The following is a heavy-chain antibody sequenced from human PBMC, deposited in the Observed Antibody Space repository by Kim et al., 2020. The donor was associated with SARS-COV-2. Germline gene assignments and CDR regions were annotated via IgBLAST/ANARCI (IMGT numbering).Heavy chain of an antibody. J-gene: IGHJ6*02. CDR2: GSP. CDR3: ARVGGGMDV. V-gene: IGHV1-46*01. Sequence: GSPNYEQKFQGRVTMTRDTSTSTVYMELSSLRSEDTAVYYCARVGGGMDVWGQGTTVTVSS.